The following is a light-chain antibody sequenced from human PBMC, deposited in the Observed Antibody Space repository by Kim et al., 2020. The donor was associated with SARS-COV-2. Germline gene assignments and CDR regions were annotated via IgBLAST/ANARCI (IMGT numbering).Light chain of an antibody. J-gene: IGKJ1*01. V-gene: IGKV1-5*03. Sequence: DIQMTQSPSTLSASVGDRVTITCRASRSIGGLLAWYQQKPGKAHKLLIYEASTLKSGVPSRFSGSGSETEFTLTTSSLQPDDFATYYCQQYRSYPWTFGQGTKVDIK. CDR3: QQYRSYPWT. CDR2: EAS. CDR1: RSIGGL.